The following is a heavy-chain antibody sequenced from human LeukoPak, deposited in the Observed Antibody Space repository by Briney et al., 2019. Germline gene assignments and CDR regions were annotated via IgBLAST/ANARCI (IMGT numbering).Heavy chain of an antibody. J-gene: IGHJ6*03. Sequence: PSETLSLTCAVYGGSFSGYYWSWIRQPPGKGLEWIGEINHSGSTNYNPSLKSRVTMSVDTSKNQFSLKLSSVTAADTAVYYCARGGAAMATPYYYYYMDVWGKGTTVTVSS. D-gene: IGHD4-23*01. CDR1: GGSFSGYY. CDR2: INHSGST. CDR3: ARGGAAMATPYYYYYMDV. V-gene: IGHV4-34*01.